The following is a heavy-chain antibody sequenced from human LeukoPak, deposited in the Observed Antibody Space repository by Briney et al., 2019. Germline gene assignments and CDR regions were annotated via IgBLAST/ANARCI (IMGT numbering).Heavy chain of an antibody. CDR1: GFTFSSYG. J-gene: IGHJ1*01. D-gene: IGHD6-13*01. Sequence: GGSLRLSCAASGFTFSSYGMHWVRQAPGKGLEWVAVISYDGSNKYYADSVKGRFTISRDNSKNTLYLQMNSLRAEDTAVYYCAKARIAAAGNFQHWGQGTLVTVSS. CDR3: AKARIAAAGNFQH. CDR2: ISYDGSNK. V-gene: IGHV3-30*18.